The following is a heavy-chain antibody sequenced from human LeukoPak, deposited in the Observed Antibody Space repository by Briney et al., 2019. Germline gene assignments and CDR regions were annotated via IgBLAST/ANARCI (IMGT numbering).Heavy chain of an antibody. J-gene: IGHJ4*02. V-gene: IGHV4-59*01. CDR2: IYSGST. Sequence: SETLSLTCAVYGGSFSGYYWSWIRQPPGKGLEWIGYIYSGSTNYSPSLKSRVTISVDTSKNQFSLKLSSVTAADTAVYYCARVGGYSGYAVIWGQGTLVTVSS. CDR1: GGSFSGYY. D-gene: IGHD5-12*01. CDR3: ARVGGYSGYAVI.